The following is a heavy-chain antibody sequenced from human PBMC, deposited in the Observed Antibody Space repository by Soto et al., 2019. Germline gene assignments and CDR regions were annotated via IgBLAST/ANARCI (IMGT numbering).Heavy chain of an antibody. V-gene: IGHV3-23*01. Sequence: PGGSLRLSCAASGFTFSSYAMSWVRQAPGEGLEWVSTISGSDGRTYSTDSVKGRFTISRDNSRNTAYLQMNSLRVEDTAVYYCAKGVSQYTPLALFDYWGRGTLVTVS. CDR2: ISGSDGRT. CDR1: GFTFSSYA. CDR3: AKGVSQYTPLALFDY. D-gene: IGHD5-18*01. J-gene: IGHJ4*02.